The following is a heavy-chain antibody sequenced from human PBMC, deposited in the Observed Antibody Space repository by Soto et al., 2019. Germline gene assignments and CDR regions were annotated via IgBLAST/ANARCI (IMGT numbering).Heavy chain of an antibody. J-gene: IGHJ4*02. V-gene: IGHV4-59*08. CDR2: NYYSGST. CDR3: ARQALYSSSWYYFDY. Sequence: QVQLQESGPGLVKPSETLSLTCTVSGGSISSYYWSWIRQPPGKGLEWIGYNYYSGSTNYNPSLKSRVTISVDTSKNQFSLKLSSVTAADTAVYYCARQALYSSSWYYFDYWGQGTLVTVSS. CDR1: GGSISSYY. D-gene: IGHD6-13*01.